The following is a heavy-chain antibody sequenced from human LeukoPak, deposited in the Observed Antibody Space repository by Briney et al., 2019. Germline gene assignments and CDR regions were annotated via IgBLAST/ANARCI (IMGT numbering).Heavy chain of an antibody. CDR2: ISSSSSYI. CDR3: ARGNSQLLFDWFDP. V-gene: IGHV3-21*01. J-gene: IGHJ5*02. Sequence: GGSLRLSCAASGFTFSSYSMNWVRQAPGKGLEWVSSISSSSSYIYYADSVKGRFTISRDNAKNSLYLQMNSLRAEDTAVYYCARGNSQLLFDWFDPWGQGTLVTVSS. CDR1: GFTFSSYS. D-gene: IGHD2-2*01.